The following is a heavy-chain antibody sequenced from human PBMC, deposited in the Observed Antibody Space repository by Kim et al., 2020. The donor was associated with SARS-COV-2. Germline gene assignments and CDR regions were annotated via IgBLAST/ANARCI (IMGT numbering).Heavy chain of an antibody. D-gene: IGHD3-10*01. J-gene: IGHJ3*02. Sequence: ASVKVSCKASGYTFTSFGISWVRQGPGQGLEWMAWISGDNANTNYKQNFQGRVTVTTDTSTSTAYMELRSLTSDDTAVYYCANQTPMGAFDIWCQGTMVT. CDR2: ISGDNANT. V-gene: IGHV1-18*01. CDR1: GYTFTSFG. CDR3: ANQTPMGAFDI.